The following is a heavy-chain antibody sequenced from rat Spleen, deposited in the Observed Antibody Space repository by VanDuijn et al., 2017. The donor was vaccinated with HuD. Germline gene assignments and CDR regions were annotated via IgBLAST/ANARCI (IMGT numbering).Heavy chain of an antibody. V-gene: IGHV5S23*01. D-gene: IGHD1-2*01. J-gene: IGHJ4*01. CDR1: GFTFSKYG. CDR3: TRVGAAIDYYVMDA. CDR2: ITNAAGKV. Sequence: EVQLVESGGGLVQPGRSLKLSCAASGFTFSKYGMSWVRQAPTKGLEWVASITNAAGKVYYPDSVKGRFTISRDNAKSTLYLQMDSLRSEDSATYYCTRVGAAIDYYVMDAWGQGASVTVSS.